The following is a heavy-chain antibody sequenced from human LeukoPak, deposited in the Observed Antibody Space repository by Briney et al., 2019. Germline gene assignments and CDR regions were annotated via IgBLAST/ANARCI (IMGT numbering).Heavy chain of an antibody. CDR1: GFNFNYAW. D-gene: IGHD1-26*01. V-gene: IGHV3-15*01. Sequence: GGSLRLSCAASGFNFNYAWMTWVRQAPGKGLEWVGRIKSETDGGAKDYAAPVKGRFSISRDDSKSILHLEMTSLKTEGTAVYYCTTLVGAPTYWGQGTLVTVSS. CDR2: IKSETDGGAK. CDR3: TTLVGAPTY. J-gene: IGHJ4*02.